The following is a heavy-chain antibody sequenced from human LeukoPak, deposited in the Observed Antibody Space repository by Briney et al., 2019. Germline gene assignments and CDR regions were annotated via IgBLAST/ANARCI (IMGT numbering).Heavy chain of an antibody. Sequence: SETLSLTCAVSGYSISSGYYWGWFRQPPGEGLEWIGSIFHTGSTYYNPSLKNRVTISMDTSKNHFSLKLTSVTAADTARYYCATGCSGGSCFRGSWFDPWGQGTLVTVSS. CDR1: GYSISSGYY. J-gene: IGHJ5*02. D-gene: IGHD2-15*01. CDR2: IFHTGST. CDR3: ATGCSGGSCFRGSWFDP. V-gene: IGHV4-38-2*01.